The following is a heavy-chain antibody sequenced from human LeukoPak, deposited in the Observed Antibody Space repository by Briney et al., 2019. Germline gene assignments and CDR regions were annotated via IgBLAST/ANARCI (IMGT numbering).Heavy chain of an antibody. D-gene: IGHD3-10*01. CDR1: GGSISSGGHY. Sequence: KASQTLSLTCTVSGGSISSGGHYWTWIRQHPGKGLEWIGYIYYSGTTYYNPSLKSRVTISVDTSKNQFSLKLSSVNAADTAVYYCARDYYGSGHFDPWGQGTLVTVSS. CDR3: ARDYYGSGHFDP. V-gene: IGHV4-31*03. J-gene: IGHJ5*02. CDR2: IYYSGTT.